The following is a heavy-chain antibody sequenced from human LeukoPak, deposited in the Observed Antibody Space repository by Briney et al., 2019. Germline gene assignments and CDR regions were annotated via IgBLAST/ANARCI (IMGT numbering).Heavy chain of an antibody. CDR3: ARGSRYCSGGSCYPGVNWFDP. CDR2: IYYSGST. D-gene: IGHD2-15*01. J-gene: IGHJ5*02. V-gene: IGHV4-39*01. CDR1: GDSITTTTYF. Sequence: PSETLSLTCTVSGDSITTTTYFWGWIRQPPGKGLEWIGSIYYSGSTYSSPSLKSRVTISVDTSKNQFSLKLNSVTAADTAVYHCARGSRYCSGGSCYPGVNWFDPWGQGTLVTVSS.